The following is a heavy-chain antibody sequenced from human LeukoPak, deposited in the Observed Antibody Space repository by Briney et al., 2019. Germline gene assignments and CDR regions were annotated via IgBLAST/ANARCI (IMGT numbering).Heavy chain of an antibody. J-gene: IGHJ5*02. D-gene: IGHD3-22*01. V-gene: IGHV1-58*02. Sequence: SVKVSCKPSGFTFTSSAMQWVRQARGQRVEWIGWIVVGSGNTNYAQKFQERVTITRDMSTSTTYMELSSLRSEDTAVYYCAAAGRGYAYNWFDPWGQGTLVTVSS. CDR3: AAAGRGYAYNWFDP. CDR2: IVVGSGNT. CDR1: GFTFTSSA.